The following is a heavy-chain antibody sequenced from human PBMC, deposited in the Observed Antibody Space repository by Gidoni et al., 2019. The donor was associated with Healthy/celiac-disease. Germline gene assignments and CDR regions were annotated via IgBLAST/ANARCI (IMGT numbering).Heavy chain of an antibody. Sequence: QVQLQQWGAGLLKPSETLSLTCAVYGGSFSGYYWSWIRQPPGKGLEWIGEINHSGSTNYNPSLKSRVTISVDTSKNQFSLKLSSVTAADTAVYYCARGLGITMVRGASGYFDLWGRGTLVTVSS. D-gene: IGHD3-10*01. CDR3: ARGLGITMVRGASGYFDL. J-gene: IGHJ2*01. CDR2: INHSGST. CDR1: GGSFSGYY. V-gene: IGHV4-34*01.